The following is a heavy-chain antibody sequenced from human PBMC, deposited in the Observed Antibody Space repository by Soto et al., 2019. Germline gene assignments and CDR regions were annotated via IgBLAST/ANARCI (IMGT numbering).Heavy chain of an antibody. CDR3: ARDQARKIFGVVIHYYYYGMDV. Sequence: SVKVSCKASGGTFSSYAISWVRQAPGQGLEWMGGIIPIFGTANYAQKFQGRVTITADESTSTAYMELSSLRSEDTAVYYCARDQARKIFGVVIHYYYYGMDVWGQGTTVTVSS. CDR2: IIPIFGTA. D-gene: IGHD3-3*01. V-gene: IGHV1-69*13. J-gene: IGHJ6*02. CDR1: GGTFSSYA.